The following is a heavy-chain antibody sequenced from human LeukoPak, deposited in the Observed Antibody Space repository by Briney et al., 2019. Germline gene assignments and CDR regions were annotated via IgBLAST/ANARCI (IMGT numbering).Heavy chain of an antibody. V-gene: IGHV3-20*04. CDR1: GFTFDDYG. Sequence: PGGSLRLSCAASGFTFDDYGMSWVRQPPGKGLEWVSGINWNSGSTGYADSVRGRFTIPRDNAKNSLYLQMNSLRAEDTALYYCARGRIDYDSSGYYYGYYYYYMDVWGKGTTVTVSS. CDR3: ARGRIDYDSSGYYYGYYYYYMDV. J-gene: IGHJ6*03. CDR2: INWNSGST. D-gene: IGHD3-22*01.